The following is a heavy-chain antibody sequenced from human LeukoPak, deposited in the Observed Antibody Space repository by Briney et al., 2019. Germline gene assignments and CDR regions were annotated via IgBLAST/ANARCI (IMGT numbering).Heavy chain of an antibody. CDR3: ARDYYDSSGYGSFDY. CDR1: GYTFTAYY. V-gene: IGHV1-2*02. D-gene: IGHD3-22*01. CDR2: INPNSGGT. Sequence: VASVKVSCKASGYTFTAYYMHWVRQAPGQGLEWMGWINPNSGGTNYAQKFQGRVTMTRDTSISTAYMELSRLRSDDPAVFYCARDYYDSSGYGSFDYWGQGTLVTVSS. J-gene: IGHJ4*02.